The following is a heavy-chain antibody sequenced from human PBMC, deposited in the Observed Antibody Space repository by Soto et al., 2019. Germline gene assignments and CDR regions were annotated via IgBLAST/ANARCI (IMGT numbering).Heavy chain of an antibody. D-gene: IGHD3-9*01. CDR1: GGTSSSYA. Sequence: GASVKVSCKASGGTSSSYAISWVRQAPGQGLEWMGGIIPIFGTANYAQKFQGRVTITADESTSTAYMELSSLRSEDTAVYYCARPYDILTGYFPGPYYYYGMDVWGQGTTVTVSS. V-gene: IGHV1-69*13. J-gene: IGHJ6*02. CDR2: IIPIFGTA. CDR3: ARPYDILTGYFPGPYYYYGMDV.